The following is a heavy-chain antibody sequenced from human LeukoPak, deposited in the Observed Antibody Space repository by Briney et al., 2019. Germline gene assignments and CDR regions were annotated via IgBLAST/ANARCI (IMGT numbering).Heavy chain of an antibody. CDR3: ARGGYYDSSGCLGY. J-gene: IGHJ4*02. CDR1: GGSISSTNFY. D-gene: IGHD3-22*01. V-gene: IGHV4-39*01. CDR2: VHSNGNS. Sequence: SETLSLTCTVSGGSISSTNFYWGWIRQPPGKGLEWIGSVHSNGNSYYNPSLKSRVTISVDTSKNQFSLNLRSVTAADTAVYYCARGGYYDSSGCLGYWGQGTLVTVSS.